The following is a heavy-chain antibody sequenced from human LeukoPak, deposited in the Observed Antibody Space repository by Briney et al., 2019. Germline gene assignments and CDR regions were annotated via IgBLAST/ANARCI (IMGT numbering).Heavy chain of an antibody. Sequence: SETLSLTCTVSGFISSYYWSWIRQPPGKGLEWIGYIYTSGSTNYNPSLKSRVTISVDTSKNQFSLDLSSVTAADTAVYYCARQKCTSTSCLTKNAFDIWGQGTMVTVSP. J-gene: IGHJ3*02. CDR3: ARQKCTSTSCLTKNAFDI. CDR2: IYTSGST. D-gene: IGHD2-2*01. V-gene: IGHV4-4*09. CDR1: GFISSYY.